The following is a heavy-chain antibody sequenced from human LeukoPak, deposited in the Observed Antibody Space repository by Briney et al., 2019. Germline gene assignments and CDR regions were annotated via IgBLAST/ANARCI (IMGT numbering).Heavy chain of an antibody. J-gene: IGHJ4*02. CDR2: IKGTTADGTT. V-gene: IGHV3-15*01. D-gene: IGHD2-15*01. CDR3: TWVDCSGGSCYFAS. Sequence: WIRQPPGKGLEWVGRIKGTTADGTTDYAAPVKGRFLITRDDSQRMVYLQMDSLKIEDTAVYFCTWVDCSGGSCYFASWGQGTQVTVSS.